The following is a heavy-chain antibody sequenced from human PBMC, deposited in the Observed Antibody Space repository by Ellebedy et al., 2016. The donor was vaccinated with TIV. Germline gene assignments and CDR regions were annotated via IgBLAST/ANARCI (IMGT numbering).Heavy chain of an antibody. CDR2: IIPIFGTA. CDR1: GGTFSSYA. D-gene: IGHD5-18*01. Sequence: SVKVSCXASGGTFSSYAISWVRQAPGQGLEWMGGIIPIFGTANYAQKFQGRVTITADKSTSTAYMELSSLRSEDTAVYYCARELDTAMVAAFDIWGQGTMVTVSS. CDR3: ARELDTAMVAAFDI. J-gene: IGHJ3*02. V-gene: IGHV1-69*06.